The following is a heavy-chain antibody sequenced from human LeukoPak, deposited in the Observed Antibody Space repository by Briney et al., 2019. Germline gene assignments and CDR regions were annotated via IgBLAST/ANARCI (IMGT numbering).Heavy chain of an antibody. CDR3: ARGGYYYYYGMDV. J-gene: IGHJ6*02. V-gene: IGHV4-39*07. CDR2: IYYSGST. Sequence: SETLSLTCTVSGGSISSSSYYWGWIRQPPGTGLEWIGSIYYSGSTYYNPSLKSRVTISVDTSKNQFSLKLSSVTAADTAVYYCARGGYYYYYGMDVWGQGTTVTVSS. D-gene: IGHD3-10*01. CDR1: GGSISSSSYY.